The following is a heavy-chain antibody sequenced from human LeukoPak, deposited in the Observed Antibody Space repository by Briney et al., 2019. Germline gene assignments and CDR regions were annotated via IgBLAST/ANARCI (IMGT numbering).Heavy chain of an antibody. CDR3: ARGATTTGDFDY. CDR1: GGATTSGGNY. CDR2: MSDSGNT. V-gene: IGHV4-31*03. D-gene: IGHD1-1*01. J-gene: IGHJ4*02. Sequence: PSQTLSLTCTVSGGATTSGGNYWSWIRQHPGTGLEWIGYMSDSGNTYYNPSLKSRVTISVDTSKNQFSLKLRSLTAADTAIYFCARGATTTGDFDYWGRGTLVTVSS.